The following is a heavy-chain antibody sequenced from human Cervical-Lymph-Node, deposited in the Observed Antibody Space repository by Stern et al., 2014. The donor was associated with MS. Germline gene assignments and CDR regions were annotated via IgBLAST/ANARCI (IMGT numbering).Heavy chain of an antibody. CDR2: IYPDEADT. Sequence: EVQLGESGAEVKKPGESLTISCKGFGYSFNIYGIAWGRQRHGKGLEWMGIIYPDEADTGYSPSFQDQVTFSVDKSISTAYLQWSSLKPSDTATYFCARRGMDVWGQGTSVTVSS. J-gene: IGHJ6*02. V-gene: IGHV5-51*01. CDR1: GYSFNIYG. CDR3: ARRGMDV.